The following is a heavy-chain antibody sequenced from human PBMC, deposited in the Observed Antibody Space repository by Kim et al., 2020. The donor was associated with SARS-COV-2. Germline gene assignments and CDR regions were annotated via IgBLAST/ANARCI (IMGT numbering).Heavy chain of an antibody. J-gene: IGHJ6*02. Sequence: ASVKVSCKASGYTFTSYAMHWVRQAPGQRLEWMGWINAGNGNTKYSQKFQGRVTITRDTSASTAYMELSSLRSEDTAVYYCARDRLWFGEIGYYGMDVWGQGTTVTVSS. CDR2: INAGNGNT. D-gene: IGHD3-10*01. V-gene: IGHV1-3*01. CDR3: ARDRLWFGEIGYYGMDV. CDR1: GYTFTSYA.